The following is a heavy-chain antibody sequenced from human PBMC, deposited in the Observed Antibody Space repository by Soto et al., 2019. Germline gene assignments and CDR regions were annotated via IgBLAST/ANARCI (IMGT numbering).Heavy chain of an antibody. CDR2: IFYRGST. CDR1: GGSISTSRSY. Sequence: QLQLLESGPGLVKSSETLSLTCNVSGGSISTSRSYWAWIRQPPGKRLEWLATIFYRGSTYYTPSPASRGTVSVNTTKSEFSLKLRAVTAADTAGYYCARQPTTGDTDLWFDPWGQGTLVTFS. CDR3: ARQPTTGDTDLWFDP. V-gene: IGHV4-39*01. J-gene: IGHJ5*02. D-gene: IGHD2-21*01.